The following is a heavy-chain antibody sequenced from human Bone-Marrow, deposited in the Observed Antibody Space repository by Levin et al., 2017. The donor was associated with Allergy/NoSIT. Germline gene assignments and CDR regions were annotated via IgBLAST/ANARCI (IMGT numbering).Heavy chain of an antibody. J-gene: IGHJ4*02. D-gene: IGHD2-2*01. V-gene: IGHV3-48*02. CDR2: ISRSSSTI. CDR3: ARPDCSGTSCYYFFDS. Sequence: LSLPCAASGFTFRRSSMNWVRPAPGRGLEWVSYISRSSSTISYADSVKGRFTISRDNAKNSLYLQMNSLRDEDTAVYYCARPDCSGTSCYYFFDSWGQGTLVTVSS. CDR1: GFTFRRSS.